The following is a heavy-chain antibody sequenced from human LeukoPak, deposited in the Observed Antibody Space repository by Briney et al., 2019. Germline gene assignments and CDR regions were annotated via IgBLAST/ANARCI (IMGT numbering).Heavy chain of an antibody. J-gene: IGHJ4*02. D-gene: IGHD1-20*01. Sequence: ASVKVSCKASGYTFTDYYMHWVRQAPGQGLEWMGRINPNSGDTNYAQKFQGRVTMTRDTSISTAYMELSRLRSDVTAVYYCARGFITGTSYFDYWGQGTLVTVSS. CDR2: INPNSGDT. CDR3: ARGFITGTSYFDY. CDR1: GYTFTDYY. V-gene: IGHV1-2*06.